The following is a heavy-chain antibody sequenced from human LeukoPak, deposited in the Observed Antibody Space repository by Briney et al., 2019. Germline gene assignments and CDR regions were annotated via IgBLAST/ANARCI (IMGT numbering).Heavy chain of an antibody. CDR2: IIPIFGTA. J-gene: IGHJ3*02. CDR3: ARVFYPFARSSGAFDI. CDR1: GGTFSSYA. V-gene: IGHV1-69*13. Sequence: SVKVSCKASGGTFSSYAISWVRQAPGQGLEWMGGIIPIFGTANYAQKFQGRVTITADESTSTAYMELSSLRSEDTAVYYCARVFYPFARSSGAFDIWGQGTMVTVSS. D-gene: IGHD2/OR15-2a*01.